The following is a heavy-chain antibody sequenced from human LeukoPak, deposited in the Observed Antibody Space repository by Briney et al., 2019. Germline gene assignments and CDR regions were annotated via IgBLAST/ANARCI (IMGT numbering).Heavy chain of an antibody. Sequence: GGSLRLSCAASGFTFSGYWMSWVRQAPGKGLEWVANIKQNGSETFYADSVRGRFTISRDNAKNSQYLQMNSLRVEGTAVYYCARWANSIDYWGQGALVTVSS. J-gene: IGHJ4*02. CDR3: ARWANSIDY. D-gene: IGHD5-18*01. CDR1: GFTFSGYW. CDR2: IKQNGSET. V-gene: IGHV3-7*01.